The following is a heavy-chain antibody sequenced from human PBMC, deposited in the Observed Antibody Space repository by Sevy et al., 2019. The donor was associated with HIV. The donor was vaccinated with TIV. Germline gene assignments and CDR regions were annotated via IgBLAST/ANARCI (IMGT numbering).Heavy chain of an antibody. CDR2: INPNSGGT. V-gene: IGHV1-2*02. CDR3: ARDFHNYYGSGRWFDP. D-gene: IGHD3-10*01. Sequence: ASVKVSCKASGYTFTGYYMHWVRQAPGQGLEWMGWINPNSGGTNYAQKFQGRVTMTRETSISTAYMELSRLRSDDTAVYYCARDFHNYYGSGRWFDPWGQGTLVTVSS. CDR1: GYTFTGYY. J-gene: IGHJ5*02.